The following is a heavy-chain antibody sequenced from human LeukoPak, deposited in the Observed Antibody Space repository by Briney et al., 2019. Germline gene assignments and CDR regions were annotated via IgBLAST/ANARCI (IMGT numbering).Heavy chain of an antibody. V-gene: IGHV3-30*02. D-gene: IGHD2-2*01. CDR2: IRYDGSNK. J-gene: IGHJ5*02. CDR3: AKDADCSSTSCYGESNWFDP. CDR1: GFTFSSYG. Sequence: GGSLRLSCAASGFTFSSYGMHWVRQAPGKGLEWVAFIRYDGSNKYYADSVKGRFTISRDNSKNTLYLQMNSLRAEDTAVYYCAKDADCSSTSCYGESNWFDPWGQGTLVTVSS.